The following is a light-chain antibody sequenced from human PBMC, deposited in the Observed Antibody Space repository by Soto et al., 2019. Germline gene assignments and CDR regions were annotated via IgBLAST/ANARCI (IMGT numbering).Light chain of an antibody. Sequence: QSVLTQPASVSGSPGQSITISCTGTSSDVGGYNYVSWYQQHPGKAPKLMIYDVINRPSGVSNRFSGSKSGNTASLTISGLQAEDEADYYCSSYTSSSTLEVFGGGTKVTVL. CDR2: DVI. CDR3: SSYTSSSTLEV. J-gene: IGLJ2*01. V-gene: IGLV2-14*01. CDR1: SSDVGGYNY.